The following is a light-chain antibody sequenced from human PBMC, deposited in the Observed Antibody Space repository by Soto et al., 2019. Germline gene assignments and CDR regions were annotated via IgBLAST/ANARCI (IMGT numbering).Light chain of an antibody. J-gene: IGKJ5*01. CDR3: QQSYSTLIT. CDR1: QDTSNY. CDR2: AAS. Sequence: MRMSLYPAALAASVEDRVSITCPASQDTSNYLNWYQQKPGKAPKLLIYAASSLQSGVPSRFSGSGSGTDFTLTISSLQPEDFATYYCQQSYSTLITVGQGTRLEIK. V-gene: IGKV1-39*01.